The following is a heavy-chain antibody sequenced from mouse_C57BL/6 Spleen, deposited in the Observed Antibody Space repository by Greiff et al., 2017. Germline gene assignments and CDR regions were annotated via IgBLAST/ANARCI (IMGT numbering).Heavy chain of an antibody. CDR3: VRQEYGSSYDAMDY. CDR1: GFSFNTYA. D-gene: IGHD1-1*02. J-gene: IGHJ4*01. CDR2: IRSKSNNYAT. V-gene: IGHV10-1*01. Sequence: EVQGVESGGGLVQPKGSLKLSCAASGFSFNTYAMNWVRQAPGKGLEWVARIRSKSNNYATYYADSVKDRFTISRDDSESMLYLQMNNLKTEDTAMYYCVRQEYGSSYDAMDYWGQGTPVTVSA.